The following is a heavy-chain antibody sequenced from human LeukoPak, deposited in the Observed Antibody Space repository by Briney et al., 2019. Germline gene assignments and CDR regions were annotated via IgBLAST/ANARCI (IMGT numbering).Heavy chain of an antibody. V-gene: IGHV1-8*01. CDR3: ARGIRHCSGGSRYVYYMDV. D-gene: IGHD2-15*01. Sequence: ASVKVSCKASGYTFTSYDINWVRQATGQGLEWMGWMNPNSGNTGYAQKFQGRVTMTRNTSISTAYMELSSLRSEDTAVYYCARGIRHCSGGSRYVYYMDVWGKGTTVTVSS. J-gene: IGHJ6*03. CDR2: MNPNSGNT. CDR1: GYTFTSYD.